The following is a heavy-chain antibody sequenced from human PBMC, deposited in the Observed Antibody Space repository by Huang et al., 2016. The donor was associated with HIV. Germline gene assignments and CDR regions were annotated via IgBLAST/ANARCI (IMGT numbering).Heavy chain of an antibody. D-gene: IGHD5-12*01. CDR2: IIPSCGTA. CDR1: GGTFSSYG. J-gene: IGHJ4*02. Sequence: QVQLVQSGAEVKKPGSSVKVSCKASGGTFSSYGLSWVRQAPGQGLEWMGGIIPSCGTAKDPQKFQGRVTITADESTSTAYMEVGSLRSEDTAVYYCARGLYRGYSAYPFDQWGQGTLVSVSS. CDR3: ARGLYRGYSAYPFDQ. V-gene: IGHV1-69*01.